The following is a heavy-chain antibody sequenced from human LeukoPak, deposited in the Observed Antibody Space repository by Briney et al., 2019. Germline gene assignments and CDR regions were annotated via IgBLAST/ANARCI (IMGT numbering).Heavy chain of an antibody. J-gene: IGHJ4*02. Sequence: SETLSLTCTVSGYSISSGYYWGWIRQPPGKGLEWIGNIYHSGSSYNPSLKSRVTMSVDTSKNQFSLKLSSVTAADTAVYYCARDTYYYGSGSHFFDYWGQGTLVTVSS. V-gene: IGHV4-38-2*02. D-gene: IGHD3-10*01. CDR2: IYHSGS. CDR3: ARDTYYYGSGSHFFDY. CDR1: GYSISSGYY.